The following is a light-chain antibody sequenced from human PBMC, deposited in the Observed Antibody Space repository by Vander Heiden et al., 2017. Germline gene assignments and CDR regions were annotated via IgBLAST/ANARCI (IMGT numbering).Light chain of an antibody. Sequence: DIQLTQSPSFLSASVGDRVTITCRASQGISSYLAWYQQKPGKAPKLLIDAASTLQRGVKSRFSGSGDGTEVTLTIISRQPEDFESYYCQQLNSDHWMYTFGQGTKMEIK. CDR1: QGISSY. CDR3: QQLNSDHWMYT. V-gene: IGKV1-9*01. CDR2: AAS. J-gene: IGKJ2*01.